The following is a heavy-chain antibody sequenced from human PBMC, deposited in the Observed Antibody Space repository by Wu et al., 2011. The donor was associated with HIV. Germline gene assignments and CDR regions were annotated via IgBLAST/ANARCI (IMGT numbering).Heavy chain of an antibody. D-gene: IGHD3-9*01. J-gene: IGHJ5*02. CDR1: GGTFSSYA. CDR2: IIPLFGTT. Sequence: QVQLVQSGAEVKKPGSSVKVSCKASGGTFSSYAISWVRQAPGQGLEWMGGIIPLFGTTNYAQKFQGRVSITTDESTSTAYMELSSLRYEDTAVYYCARDISIFRVGQDSWFDPWGQGTLVTVSS. V-gene: IGHV1-69*01. CDR3: ARDISIFRVGQDSWFDP.